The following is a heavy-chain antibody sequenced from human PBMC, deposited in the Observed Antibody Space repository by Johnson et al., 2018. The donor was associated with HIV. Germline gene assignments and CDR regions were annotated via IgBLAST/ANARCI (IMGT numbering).Heavy chain of an antibody. CDR1: GLSFSNFG. CDR2: ISFDGNLK. J-gene: IGHJ3*02. Sequence: QVQLVESGGGVVQPGKSLTLSCVGSGLSFSNFGIHWVRQAPGKGPEWVAVISFDGNLKKYADSVKGRFTISRDNSKNTLFLQMNSLRAEDTAVYYCARDPAAAALRAFDIWGQGTMVTVSS. D-gene: IGHD6-13*01. CDR3: ARDPAAAALRAFDI. V-gene: IGHV3-33*08.